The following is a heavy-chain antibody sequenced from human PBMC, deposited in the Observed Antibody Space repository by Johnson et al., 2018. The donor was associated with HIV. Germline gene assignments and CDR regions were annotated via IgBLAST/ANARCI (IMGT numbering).Heavy chain of an antibody. Sequence: ALLVESGGGVVQPGRSLRLSCAASGFTVSRNYMSWVRQAPGKGLEWVSVIYSGGSTYYADSVKGRLTISSDNSKHTVYLQMNCLRAEETGVYYCARGYILTGYSGAFDMWGQGTMVTVSS. D-gene: IGHD3-9*01. CDR3: ARGYILTGYSGAFDM. CDR2: IYSGGST. CDR1: GFTVSRNY. V-gene: IGHV3-66*01. J-gene: IGHJ3*02.